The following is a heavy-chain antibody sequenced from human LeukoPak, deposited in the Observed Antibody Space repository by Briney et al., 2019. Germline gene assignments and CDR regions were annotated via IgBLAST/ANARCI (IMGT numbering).Heavy chain of an antibody. J-gene: IGHJ4*02. CDR1: GGSIISYY. V-gene: IGHV4-59*08. CDR3: TRGSSGYYYG. D-gene: IGHD3-22*01. CDR2: NYYPCSN. Sequence: SETLPLTCNDSGGSIISYYWGWIRQPPAKGLEWIGSNYYPCSNSHIPSLKGPVTIYLDMSKDHVSLKLRSVSAADPAVYYCTRGSSGYYYGWGQGTLVTVSS.